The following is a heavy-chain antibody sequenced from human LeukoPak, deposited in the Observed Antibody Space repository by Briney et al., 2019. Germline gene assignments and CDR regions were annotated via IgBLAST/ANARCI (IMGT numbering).Heavy chain of an antibody. CDR3: VTCSTGWYYFDY. V-gene: IGHV4-39*07. D-gene: IGHD6-19*01. CDR1: GGSISSSPYS. Sequence: SETLSLTCTVSGGSISSSPYSWAWIRQPPGKGLEWIGTIYYSGNTYYSPSLKSRVTISVDTSKNQFSLKLTSVIAADTAVYYCVTCSTGWYYFDYWGQGTLVTVSS. CDR2: IYYSGNT. J-gene: IGHJ4*02.